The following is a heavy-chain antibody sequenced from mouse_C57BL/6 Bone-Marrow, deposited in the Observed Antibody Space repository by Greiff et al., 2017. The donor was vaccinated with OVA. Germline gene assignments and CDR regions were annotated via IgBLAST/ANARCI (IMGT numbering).Heavy chain of an antibody. CDR2: IHPSDSDT. V-gene: IGHV1-74*01. D-gene: IGHD1-1*01. CDR3: AIRIIYYYGSL. Sequence: KQRPGQGLEWIGRIHPSDSDTNYNQKFKGKATLTVDKSSSTAYMQLSSLTSEDSAVYYCAIRIIYYYGSLWGQGTTLTVSS. J-gene: IGHJ2*01.